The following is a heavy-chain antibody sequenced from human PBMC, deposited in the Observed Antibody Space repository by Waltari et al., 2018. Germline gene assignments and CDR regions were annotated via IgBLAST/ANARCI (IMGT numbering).Heavy chain of an antibody. D-gene: IGHD2-2*02. CDR3: AREDICRSTTCYTLDY. CDR2: MSYDGSSK. CDR1: GFTFSSYS. V-gene: IGHV3-30*01. J-gene: IGHJ4*02. Sequence: QVQMVESGGGVVQPGRSLRLSCAAYGFTFSSYSIHWVRQAPGKGLELVSLMSYDGSSKYYADSLKCRFTVSRDNSKHTVYLQLNSLRVEDTAVYYCAREDICRSTTCYTLDYWGLGTLVTVSS.